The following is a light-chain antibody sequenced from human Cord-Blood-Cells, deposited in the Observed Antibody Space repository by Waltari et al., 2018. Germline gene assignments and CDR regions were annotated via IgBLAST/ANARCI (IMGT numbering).Light chain of an antibody. CDR1: QSICSW. CDR3: QQYNSYSYS. V-gene: IGKV1-5*03. Sequence: DIQMTQSPSTLSASVGDRVTITCRASQSICSWLAWYQQKPGKAPKLQIYKASSLESGFPSRFSGSGSGTEFTLTISSLQPDDFATYYCQQYNSYSYSFGQGTKLEIK. J-gene: IGKJ2*03. CDR2: KAS.